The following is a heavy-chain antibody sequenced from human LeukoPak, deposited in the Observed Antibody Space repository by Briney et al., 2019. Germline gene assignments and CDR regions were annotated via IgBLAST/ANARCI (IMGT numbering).Heavy chain of an antibody. V-gene: IGHV1-69*13. CDR3: TESSRYYYYYGMDV. CDR2: IIPIFGTA. J-gene: IGHJ6*02. Sequence: ASVKVSCKASGGTFSSYAISWVRQAPGQGLDWMGGIIPIFGTANYAQKFQGRVTITADESTSTAYMELSSLRSEDTAVYYCTESSRYYYYYGMDVWGQGTTVTVSS. CDR1: GGTFSSYA. D-gene: IGHD6-6*01.